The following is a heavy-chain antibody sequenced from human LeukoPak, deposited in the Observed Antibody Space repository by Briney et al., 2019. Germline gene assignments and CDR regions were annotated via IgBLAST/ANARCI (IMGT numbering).Heavy chain of an antibody. D-gene: IGHD4-11*01. CDR1: GYTFTVYY. V-gene: IGHV1-2*02. Sequence: ASVKVSCKASGYTFTVYYIHWVRQAPGQGLEWMGWMDPKSGETNHAQRFQGRVIMTRDTSITTAYMELSRLRSDDTAVYYCALEVYYSDNSAFDYWGQGTLVTVSS. CDR3: ALEVYYSDNSAFDY. CDR2: MDPKSGET. J-gene: IGHJ4*01.